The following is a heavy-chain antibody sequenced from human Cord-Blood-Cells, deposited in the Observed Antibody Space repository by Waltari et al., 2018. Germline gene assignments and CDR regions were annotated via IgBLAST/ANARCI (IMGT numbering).Heavy chain of an antibody. CDR3: ARVLNWGDAFDI. CDR2: SSAYTGNT. V-gene: IGHV1-18*01. CDR1: GYTFTSYG. Sequence: QVQLVQSGAEVKKPGALVKVSCKASGYTFTSYGISWVRQAPGQGLEWMGWSSAYTGNTKEAQKLQGRVTMTTDTATSTAYMGLRSLRSDDTAVYYCARVLNWGDAFDIWGQGTMVTVSS. J-gene: IGHJ3*02. D-gene: IGHD7-27*01.